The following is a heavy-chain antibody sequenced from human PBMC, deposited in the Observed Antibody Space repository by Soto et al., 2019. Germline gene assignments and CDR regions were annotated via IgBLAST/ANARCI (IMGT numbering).Heavy chain of an antibody. J-gene: IGHJ6*02. D-gene: IGHD2-2*02. CDR1: GFTFSRYS. CDR3: ARAYTGRLPRRADYYYAMDV. V-gene: IGHV3-21*01. CDR2: IDSYSNFI. Sequence: GGSLRLSCAASGFTFSRYSMNWVRQAPGKGLEWVSSIDSYSNFIYYADSVKGRFIISRDNARNSLFLQMSSLRAEDTAVYYCARAYTGRLPRRADYYYAMDVWGQGTTVTVSS.